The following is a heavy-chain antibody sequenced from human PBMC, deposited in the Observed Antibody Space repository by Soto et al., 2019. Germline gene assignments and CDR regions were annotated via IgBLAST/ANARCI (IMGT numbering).Heavy chain of an antibody. CDR3: SRGWVTVTSDYDYYGYDV. Sequence: GGSLRLSCAASGFTFSSYSMNWVRQAPGKGLEWVSYSSSSSSTIYYADSVKGRFTISRDNAKNSLYLQMNSLRDEDTAVYYCSRGWVTVTSDYDYYGYDVWGQGTAATVPS. D-gene: IGHD4-4*01. J-gene: IGHJ6*02. V-gene: IGHV3-48*02. CDR1: GFTFSSYS. CDR2: SSSSSSTI.